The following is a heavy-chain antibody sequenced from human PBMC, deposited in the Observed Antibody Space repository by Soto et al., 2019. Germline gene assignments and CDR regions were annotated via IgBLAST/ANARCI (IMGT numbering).Heavy chain of an antibody. D-gene: IGHD6-19*01. CDR2: ISYDGSNK. J-gene: IGHJ4*02. CDR1: GFTFSSYG. CDR3: AKDTGYSSGWYDY. V-gene: IGHV3-30*18. Sequence: GGSLRLSCAASGFTFSSYGMHWVRQAPGKGLEWVAVISYDGSNKYYADSVKGRFTISRDNSKNTLYLQMNSLRAEDTAVYYCAKDTGYSSGWYDYWGQGTLVTVSS.